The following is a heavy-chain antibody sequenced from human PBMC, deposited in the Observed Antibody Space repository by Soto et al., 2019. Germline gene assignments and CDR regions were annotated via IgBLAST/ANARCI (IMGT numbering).Heavy chain of an antibody. V-gene: IGHV3-21*01. J-gene: IGHJ6*03. D-gene: IGHD2-15*01. CDR3: ATSFRGSCYMALCYYYYMDV. CDR2: ISSSSSYI. CDR1: GFTFSSYS. Sequence: GGSLRLSCAASGFTFSSYSMNWVRQAPGKGLEWVSSISSSSSYIYYADSVKGRFTISRDNAKNSLYLQMNSLRAEDTAVYYCATSFRGSCYMALCYYYYMDVWGKGTTVTVSS.